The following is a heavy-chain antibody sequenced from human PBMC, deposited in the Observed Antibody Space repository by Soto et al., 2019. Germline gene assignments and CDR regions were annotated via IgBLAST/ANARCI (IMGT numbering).Heavy chain of an antibody. CDR2: IYYSGST. Sequence: LSLTCTVSGGSIGSYYWSWIRQPPGKGLEWIGYIYYSGSTNYNPSLKSRVTISVDTSKNQFSLKLSSVTAADTAVYYCARLLSGYSSGWYYFDYWGQGTLVTSPQ. CDR1: GGSIGSYY. CDR3: ARLLSGYSSGWYYFDY. V-gene: IGHV4-59*08. J-gene: IGHJ4*02. D-gene: IGHD6-19*01.